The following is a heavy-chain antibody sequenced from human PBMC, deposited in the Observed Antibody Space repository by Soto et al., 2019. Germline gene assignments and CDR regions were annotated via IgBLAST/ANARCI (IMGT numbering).Heavy chain of an antibody. Sequence: EASVKVSCKVSGYTLTELSMHWVRQAPGKGLEWMGGFDPEDGETIYAQKFQSRVTMTEDTSTDTAHMELSSLRSEDTAVYYCATDHSRGYSYGHDAFDIWGQGTMVTVSS. CDR2: FDPEDGET. D-gene: IGHD5-18*01. V-gene: IGHV1-24*01. CDR1: GYTLTELS. CDR3: ATDHSRGYSYGHDAFDI. J-gene: IGHJ3*02.